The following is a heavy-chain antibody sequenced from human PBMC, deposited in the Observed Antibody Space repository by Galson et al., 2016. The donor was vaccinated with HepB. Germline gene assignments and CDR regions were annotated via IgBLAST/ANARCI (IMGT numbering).Heavy chain of an antibody. CDR1: GGSTSPYF. D-gene: IGHD4-23*01. CDR2: IYFSGTT. V-gene: IGHV4-59*01. J-gene: IGHJ3*02. Sequence: SETLSLTCTVSGGSTSPYFWSWIRRPPGKGLEWIAYIYFSGTTNYNPSLKSRVTISLDTSKGQFSLKVTSVTAADSAVYYCARSYGGYAFDIWGQGTMVTVSS. CDR3: ARSYGGYAFDI.